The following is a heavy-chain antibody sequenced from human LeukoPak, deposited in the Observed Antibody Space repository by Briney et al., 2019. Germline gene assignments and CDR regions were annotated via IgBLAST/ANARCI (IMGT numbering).Heavy chain of an antibody. CDR2: FDPEDGET. V-gene: IGHV1-24*01. J-gene: IGHJ4*02. CDR3: AIPPPSTVHYFDY. Sequence: ASVKVSCKVSGYTLTEFSMHWVRQAPGKGLEWMGGFDPEDGETIYAQKFQGRVTMTEDTSTDTAYMELSSLRSEDTAVYYCAIPPPSTVHYFDYWGQGTLVTVSS. D-gene: IGHD4-11*01. CDR1: GYTLTEFS.